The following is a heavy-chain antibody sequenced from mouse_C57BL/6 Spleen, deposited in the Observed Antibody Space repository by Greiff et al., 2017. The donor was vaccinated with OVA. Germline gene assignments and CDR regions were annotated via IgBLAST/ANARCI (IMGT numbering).Heavy chain of an antibody. J-gene: IGHJ1*03. D-gene: IGHD1-1*01. CDR2: ISGGGGNT. Sequence: EVQLVESGGGLVKPGGSLKLSCAASGFTFSSYTMSWVRQTPEKRLEWVATISGGGGNTYYPDSVKGRFTISRDNAKNTLYLQMSSLRSEDTALYYCARHSHYYGSSYDWYFDVWGTGTTVTVSS. CDR1: GFTFSSYT. CDR3: ARHSHYYGSSYDWYFDV. V-gene: IGHV5-9*01.